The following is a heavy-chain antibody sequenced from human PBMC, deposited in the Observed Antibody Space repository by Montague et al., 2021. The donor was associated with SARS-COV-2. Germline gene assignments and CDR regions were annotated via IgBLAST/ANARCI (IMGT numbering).Heavy chain of an antibody. J-gene: IGHJ5*02. D-gene: IGHD3-3*01. V-gene: IGHV2-5*02. CDR3: AHRRVICDCWSSYYTGQMYEALNWFDH. Sequence: PALVKPTQTLTLTCTFSGFSLTTTGVGVGGIRQPPGKALEWPALIYCDDDKRYSPSLKNRLAITKDTSKNQMVLTMTNMDPVDTATDYCAHRRVICDCWSSYYTGQMYEALNWFDHWGQGILVIVSS. CDR1: GFSLTTTGVG. CDR2: IYCDDDK.